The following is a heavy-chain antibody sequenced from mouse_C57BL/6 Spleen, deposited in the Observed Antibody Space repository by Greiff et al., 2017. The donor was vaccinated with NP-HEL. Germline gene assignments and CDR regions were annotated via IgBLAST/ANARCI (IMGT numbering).Heavy chain of an antibody. J-gene: IGHJ1*03. D-gene: IGHD1-1*01. CDR2: IYPGDGDT. Sequence: QVQLQQSVSELVKPGASVKISCKASGYAFSSSWMNWVKQRPGKGLEWIGQIYPGDGDTNYNGKFKGKATLTADKSSSTAYMQLSSLTSADSAVYFCASGITTVPYWYFDVWGTGTTVTVSS. V-gene: IGHV1-80*01. CDR3: ASGITTVPYWYFDV. CDR1: GYAFSSSW.